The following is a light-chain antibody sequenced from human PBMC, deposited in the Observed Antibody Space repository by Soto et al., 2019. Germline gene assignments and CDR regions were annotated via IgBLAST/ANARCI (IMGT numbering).Light chain of an antibody. CDR3: AAWDDSLSGYV. CDR1: SSNIGSNT. Sequence: QSVLTQPPSASGTPGQGVTISCSGSSSNIGSNTVNWYQQLPGTAPKLLIYTNNQRPSGVPDRFSGSTSGTSASLAISGLQSEDEADYYCAAWDDSLSGYVFGTGNKVTVL. V-gene: IGLV1-44*01. J-gene: IGLJ1*01. CDR2: TNN.